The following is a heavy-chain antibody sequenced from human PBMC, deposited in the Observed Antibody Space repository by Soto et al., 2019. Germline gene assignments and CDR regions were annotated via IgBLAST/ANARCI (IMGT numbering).Heavy chain of an antibody. J-gene: IGHJ5*02. Sequence: PSETLSLTCPVSGVSICSSSYYWGWIRQPPGKGLEWIGSIYYSGSTYYNPSLKSRVTISVDTSKNQFSLKLSSVAAADTAVYYCASPKIAFYNWFDPWGQGTLVTVSS. CDR3: ASPKIAFYNWFDP. CDR1: GVSICSSSYY. CDR2: IYYSGST. V-gene: IGHV4-39*01. D-gene: IGHD3-3*02.